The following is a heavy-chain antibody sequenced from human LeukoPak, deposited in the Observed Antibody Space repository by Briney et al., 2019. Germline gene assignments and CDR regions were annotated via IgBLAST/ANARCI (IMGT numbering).Heavy chain of an antibody. CDR1: GYTFTSHD. V-gene: IGHV1-8*01. Sequence: GASVKISCKACGYTFTSHDINWARQATGQGLEWMGWMNPNSGNTGYAQRFQGRVTMTRDTSISTAYMELNSLRSDDTAVYYCLRGHHSAMALPFWFDPWGQGTLVTVSS. D-gene: IGHD5-18*01. CDR3: LRGHHSAMALPFWFDP. J-gene: IGHJ5*02. CDR2: MNPNSGNT.